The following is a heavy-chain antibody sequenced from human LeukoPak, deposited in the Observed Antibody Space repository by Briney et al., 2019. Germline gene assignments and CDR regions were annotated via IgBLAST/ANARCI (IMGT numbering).Heavy chain of an antibody. CDR1: GGTFSSYA. CDR2: IIPIFGTA. Sequence: ASVKVSCKASGGTFSSYAISWVRQAPGQGLGWMGGIIPIFGTANYAQKFQGRVTITTDESTSTAYMELSSLRSEDTAVYYCARDNSGSYNYPWFDPWGQGTLVTVSS. V-gene: IGHV1-69*05. CDR3: ARDNSGSYNYPWFDP. J-gene: IGHJ5*02. D-gene: IGHD1-26*01.